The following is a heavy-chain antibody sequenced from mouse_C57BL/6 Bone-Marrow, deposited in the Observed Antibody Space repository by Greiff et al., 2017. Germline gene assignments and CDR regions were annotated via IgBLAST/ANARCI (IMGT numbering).Heavy chain of an antibody. CDR3: ARSNYRGDY. Sequence: VQLQQPGAELVKPGASVKLSCKASGYTFTSYWMHWVKQRPGQGLEWIGMIHPNSGSTNYNEKFKSKDTLTVDKSSSTAYMQLSSLTSEDSAVYYCARSNYRGDYWGQGTSVTVSS. CDR2: IHPNSGST. D-gene: IGHD2-5*01. V-gene: IGHV1-64*01. CDR1: GYTFTSYW. J-gene: IGHJ4*01.